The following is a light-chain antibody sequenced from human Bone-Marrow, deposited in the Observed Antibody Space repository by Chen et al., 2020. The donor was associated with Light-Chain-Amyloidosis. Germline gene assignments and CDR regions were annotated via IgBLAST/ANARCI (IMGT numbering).Light chain of an antibody. CDR1: DLPTKY. V-gene: IGLV3-25*03. J-gene: IGLJ2*01. CDR2: SDT. Sequence: SYELTQPPSVSVSPGQMARITCSGDDLPTKYAYWYQQKPGQAPVLVIPSDTERPSGISERFSGSSSGTTATLTISGVQAEDEADYHCQSADSSGTYEVIFGGGTKLTVL. CDR3: QSADSSGTYEVI.